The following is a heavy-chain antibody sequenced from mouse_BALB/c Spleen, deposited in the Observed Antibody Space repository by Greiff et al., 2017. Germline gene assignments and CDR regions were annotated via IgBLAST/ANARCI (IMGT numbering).Heavy chain of an antibody. D-gene: IGHD2-3*01. Sequence: DVQLVESGPGLVKPSQSLSLTCSVTGYSITSGYYWNWIRQFPGNKLEWMGYISYDGSNNYNPSLKNRISITRDTSKNQFFLKLNSVTTEDTATYYCARDDDGYFTDWGQGTLVTVSA. CDR2: ISYDGSN. J-gene: IGHJ3*01. CDR1: GYSITSGYY. CDR3: ARDDDGYFTD. V-gene: IGHV3-6*02.